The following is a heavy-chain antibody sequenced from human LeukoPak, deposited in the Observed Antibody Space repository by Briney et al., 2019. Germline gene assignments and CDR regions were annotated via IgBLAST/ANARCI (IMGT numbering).Heavy chain of an antibody. D-gene: IGHD3-10*01. CDR1: GFTFSSYS. Sequence: GGSLRLSCAASGFTFSSYSMNWVRQAPGKGLEWVSSISSSSSYIYYADSVKGRFTISRDNAKNSLYLQMNSLRAEDTAVYYCARVPPLWFGESDNWFDPWGQGTLVAVSS. V-gene: IGHV3-21*01. CDR3: ARVPPLWFGESDNWFDP. CDR2: ISSSSSYI. J-gene: IGHJ5*02.